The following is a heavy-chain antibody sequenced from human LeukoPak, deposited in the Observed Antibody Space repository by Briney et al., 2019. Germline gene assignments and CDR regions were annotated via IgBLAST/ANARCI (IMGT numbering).Heavy chain of an antibody. J-gene: IGHJ4*02. Sequence: GGSLRLSCAASGFTFSNAWMSWVRQAPGKGLEWVGRIKSKTDGGTTDYAAPVKGRFTISRDDSKNTLYLQMNSLKTEDTAVYYCTTVYVWGSYRPSPYYFDYWGQGTLVTVSS. CDR3: TTVYVWGSYRPSPYYFDY. CDR2: IKSKTDGGTT. D-gene: IGHD3-16*02. V-gene: IGHV3-15*01. CDR1: GFTFSNAW.